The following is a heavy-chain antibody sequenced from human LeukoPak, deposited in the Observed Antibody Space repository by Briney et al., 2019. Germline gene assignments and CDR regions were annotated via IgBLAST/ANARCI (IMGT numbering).Heavy chain of an antibody. CDR1: VFTFRDYY. D-gene: IGHD6-13*01. V-gene: IGHV3-11*04. CDR2: ISSSGSTI. Sequence: GGSLRLSCGASVFTFRDYYMSWIRQAPGKGLEWVSYISSSGSTIYYADSVKGRLTISRGNAKNSLYLQMNSLRAEDTAVYYCAKADLAAAGTYYMDVWGKGTTVTVSS. CDR3: AKADLAAAGTYYMDV. J-gene: IGHJ6*03.